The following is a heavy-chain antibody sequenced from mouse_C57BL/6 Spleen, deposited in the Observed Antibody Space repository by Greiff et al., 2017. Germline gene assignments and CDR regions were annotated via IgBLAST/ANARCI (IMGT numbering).Heavy chain of an antibody. D-gene: IGHD1-1*01. J-gene: IGHJ2*01. CDR1: GFTFSSYA. V-gene: IGHV5-9-1*02. CDR2: ISSGGDYI. CDR3: TRGGYGSSLVPYYFDY. Sequence: EVKLVESGEGLVKPGGSLKLSCAASGFTFSSYAMSWVRQTPEKRLEWVAYISSGGDYIYYADTVKGRFTISRDNARNTLYLQMSSLKSEDTAMYYCTRGGYGSSLVPYYFDYWGQGTTLTVSS.